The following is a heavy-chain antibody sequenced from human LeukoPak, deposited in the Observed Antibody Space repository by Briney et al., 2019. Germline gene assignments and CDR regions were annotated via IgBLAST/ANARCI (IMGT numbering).Heavy chain of an antibody. CDR1: GFTFTKHG. CDR3: ARVLTYGGFLEWSISQVDI. D-gene: IGHD3-3*01. J-gene: IGHJ3*02. V-gene: IGHV1-18*01. Sequence: GASVKVSCKTSGFTFTKHGISWVRQAPGQGLEWMGWISAYNGDTCYAQKFQGRLTMTTDTSTSTAYMDLSSLRSDDTAVYYCARVLTYGGFLEWSISQVDIWGQGTMVTVSS. CDR2: ISAYNGDT.